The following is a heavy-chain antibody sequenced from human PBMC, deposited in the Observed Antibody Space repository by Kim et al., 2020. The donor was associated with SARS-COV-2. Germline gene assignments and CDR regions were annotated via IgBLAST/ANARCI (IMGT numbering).Heavy chain of an antibody. CDR2: ISGSGGST. V-gene: IGHV3-23*01. D-gene: IGHD3-10*01. J-gene: IGHJ4*02. CDR3: AKDQGGITMVRGPGPFDY. CDR1: GFTFSSYA. Sequence: GGSLRLSCAASGFTFSSYAMSWVRQAPGKGLEWVSAISGSGGSTYYADSVKGRFTISRDNSKNTLYLQMNSLRAEDTAVYYCAKDQGGITMVRGPGPFDYWGQGTLVTVSS.